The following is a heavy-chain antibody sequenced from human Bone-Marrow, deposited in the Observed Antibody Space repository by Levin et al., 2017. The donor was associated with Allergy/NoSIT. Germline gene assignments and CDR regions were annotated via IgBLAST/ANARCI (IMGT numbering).Heavy chain of an antibody. J-gene: IGHJ4*02. CDR1: GFTFSSYW. CDR2: IKQDGSEK. V-gene: IGHV3-7*02. Sequence: GESLKISCAASGFTFSSYWMSWVRQAPGKGLEWVANIKQDGSEKYYVDSVKGRFTISRDNAKNSLYLQMNSLRAEDTAVYYCGQGVRANYWGQGTLVTVSS. D-gene: IGHD3-10*02. CDR3: GQGVRANY.